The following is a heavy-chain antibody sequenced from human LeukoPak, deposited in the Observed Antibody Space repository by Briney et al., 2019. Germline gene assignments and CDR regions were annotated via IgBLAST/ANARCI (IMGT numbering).Heavy chain of an antibody. V-gene: IGHV3-30*04. J-gene: IGHJ1*01. Sequence: SGGSLRLSCAASGFTFNRYAMYWVRQAPGKGLEWLAVISFDGTKEYSAGSVKGRFSISRDNSKNTVFLQMNSLRLDDTAVYYCARAGGKIRGFGGFQQWGQGALVTVSS. D-gene: IGHD3-10*01. CDR2: ISFDGTKE. CDR3: ARAGGKIRGFGGFQQ. CDR1: GFTFNRYA.